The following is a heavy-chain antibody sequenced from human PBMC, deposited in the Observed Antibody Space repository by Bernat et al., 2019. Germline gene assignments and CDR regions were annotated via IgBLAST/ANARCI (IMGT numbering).Heavy chain of an antibody. CDR2: ISGSGGST. J-gene: IGHJ4*02. V-gene: IGHV3-23*01. CDR1: GFTFSSYA. CDR3: ARDFRGRVDTFRY. Sequence: EVQLLESGGGLVQPGGSLRLSCAASGFTFSSYAMSWVRQAPGKGLEWVSAISGSGGSTYYADSVKGRFTISRDNSKNTLYLQMNSLRAEDTAVYYCARDFRGRVDTFRYWGQGTLVTVSS. D-gene: IGHD5-18*01.